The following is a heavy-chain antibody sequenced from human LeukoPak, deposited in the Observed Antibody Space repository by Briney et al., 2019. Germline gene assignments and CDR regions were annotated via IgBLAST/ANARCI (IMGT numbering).Heavy chain of an antibody. CDR3: ARAIRPPVGVVARRLGKNWFDP. D-gene: IGHD2-15*01. J-gene: IGHJ5*02. Sequence: PSETLSLTCTVSGGSISSYYWSWIRQPPGKGLEWIGYIYYSGSTNYNPSLKSRVTISVDTSKNQFSLKLSSVTAADTAVYYCARAIRPPVGVVARRLGKNWFDPWGQGTLVTVSS. CDR2: IYYSGST. V-gene: IGHV4-59*01. CDR1: GGSISSYY.